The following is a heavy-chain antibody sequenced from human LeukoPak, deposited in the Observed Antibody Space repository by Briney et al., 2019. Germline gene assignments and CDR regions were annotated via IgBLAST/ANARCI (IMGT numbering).Heavy chain of an antibody. J-gene: IGHJ4*02. CDR1: GFTFATYA. CDR3: AKGGKWDVTPFDY. CDR2: ISGGGGST. D-gene: IGHD1-26*01. Sequence: GGSLRLSCAASGFTFATYAMTWVRQAPGKGLEWVSTISGGGGSTYYADSVKGRFTISRDNSKNTLYLQVNSLRAEDTAVYYCAKGGKWDVTPFDYWGQGTLVTVSS. V-gene: IGHV3-23*01.